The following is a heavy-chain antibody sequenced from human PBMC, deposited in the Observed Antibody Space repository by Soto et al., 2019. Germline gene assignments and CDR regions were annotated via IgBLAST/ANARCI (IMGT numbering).Heavy chain of an antibody. V-gene: IGHV1-46*01. D-gene: IGHD3-3*01. J-gene: IGHJ4*02. CDR3: ARVYGLVKPDDFWSGYYDY. CDR1: GYTFTNNY. CDR2: INPNGAST. Sequence: QVQLVQSGAEVMKPGASVKISCKTSGYTFTNNYINWVRQAPGQGLEWVGLINPNGASTTYAQTFQGRVTMTRDTSTSTVYMELSSLRSDDTAVYYCARVYGLVKPDDFWSGYYDYWGQGTLVTVSS.